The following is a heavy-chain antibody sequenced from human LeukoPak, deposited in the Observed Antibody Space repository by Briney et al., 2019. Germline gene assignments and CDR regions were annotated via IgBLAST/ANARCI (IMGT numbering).Heavy chain of an antibody. D-gene: IGHD1-26*01. CDR3: ARIRGIPFDS. J-gene: IGHJ4*02. CDR2: INHSGST. Sequence: SETLSLTCAVYGGSFSGYYWSWIRQPPGKGLEWIGEINHSGSTNYNPSLKSRVTISVDTSKNQFSLKLSSVTAADTAVYYCARIRGIPFDSWGQGTLVTVSS. CDR1: GGSFSGYY. V-gene: IGHV4-34*01.